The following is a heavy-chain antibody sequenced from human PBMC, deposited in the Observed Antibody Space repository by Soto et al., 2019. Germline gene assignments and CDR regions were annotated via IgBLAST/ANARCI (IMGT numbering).Heavy chain of an antibody. J-gene: IGHJ4*02. CDR2: INHSGST. CDR1: GGSFRGYY. CDR3: ARGPYQLLRFDY. V-gene: IGHV4-34*01. D-gene: IGHD2-2*01. Sequence: QVQLQQWGAGLLKPSETLSLTCAVYGGSFRGYYWSWIRQPPGKGLEWIGEINHSGSTNYNPSLKSRVTISVDTSKNQFSLKLSSVTAADPAVYYCARGPYQLLRFDYWGPGTLVTVSS.